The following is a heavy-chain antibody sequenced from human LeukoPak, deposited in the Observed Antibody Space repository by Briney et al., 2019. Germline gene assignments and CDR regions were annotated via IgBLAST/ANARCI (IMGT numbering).Heavy chain of an antibody. J-gene: IGHJ4*02. CDR1: GGSFSTYY. Sequence: PSATLSLTCAVYGGSFSTYYWSWIRQPPGKGLEWIGEIDHSGSTNYNPSLKSRVTISVDTSKNQFSLKLSSVTAADTAVYFCAGTVVTATPVFDYWGRGTLVTVSS. D-gene: IGHD2-15*01. CDR3: AGTVVTATPVFDY. CDR2: IDHSGST. V-gene: IGHV4-34*01.